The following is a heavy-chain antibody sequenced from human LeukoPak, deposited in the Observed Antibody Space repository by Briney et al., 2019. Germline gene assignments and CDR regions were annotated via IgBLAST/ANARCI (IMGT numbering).Heavy chain of an antibody. D-gene: IGHD3-3*01. V-gene: IGHV3-23*01. Sequence: TGGSLRLSCAASGFTFSSYAMSWVRQAPGKGLEWVSAISGSGGSTYYADSVKGRFTISRDNSKNTLYLQMNSLRAEDTAVYYCAKDLARFWSGYYRYYYYGMDVWGQGTTVTVSS. CDR1: GFTFSSYA. J-gene: IGHJ6*02. CDR3: AKDLARFWSGYYRYYYYGMDV. CDR2: ISGSGGST.